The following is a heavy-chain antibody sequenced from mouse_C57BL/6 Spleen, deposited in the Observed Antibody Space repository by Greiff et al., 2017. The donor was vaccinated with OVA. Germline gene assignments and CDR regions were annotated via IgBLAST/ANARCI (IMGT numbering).Heavy chain of an antibody. D-gene: IGHD1-1*01. V-gene: IGHV8-12*01. Sequence: QVTLKVSGPGILQSSQTLSLTCSFSGFSLSTSGMGVSWIRQPSGKGLEWLAHIYWDDDKRYNPSLKSRLTISKDTSRNQVFLKITSVDTADTATYYCARIPYYYGSSHWYFDVWGTGTTVTVSS. J-gene: IGHJ1*03. CDR3: ARIPYYYGSSHWYFDV. CDR2: IYWDDDK. CDR1: GFSLSTSGMG.